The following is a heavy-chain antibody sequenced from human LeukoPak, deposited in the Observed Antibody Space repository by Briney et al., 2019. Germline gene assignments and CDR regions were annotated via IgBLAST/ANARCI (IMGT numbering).Heavy chain of an antibody. V-gene: IGHV4-59*12. J-gene: IGHJ4*02. D-gene: IGHD5-18*01. CDR1: GGSISSYY. CDR3: ARVGYSYGRLFDQ. CDR2: IYYSGST. Sequence: SETLSLTCTVSGGSISSYYWSWIRQPPGKGLEWIGYIYYSGSTNYNPSLKSRVTISVDTSKNQFSLKLSSVTAADTAVYYCARVGYSYGRLFDQWGQGTLVTVSS.